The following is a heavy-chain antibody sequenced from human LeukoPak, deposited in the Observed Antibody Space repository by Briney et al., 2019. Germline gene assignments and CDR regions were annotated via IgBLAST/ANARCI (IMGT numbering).Heavy chain of an antibody. Sequence: GGSLRLSCAASGFTFSRFWMSWVRQAPGKGLEWEANIKQDGSEKHYVDSVKGRLTISRDNAKNSLYLQMNSLRAEDTAVFYCARDGTYTDYDPDFDIWGQGTLVTVSS. V-gene: IGHV3-7*04. D-gene: IGHD5-12*01. CDR2: IKQDGSEK. CDR1: GFTFSRFW. CDR3: ARDGTYTDYDPDFDI. J-gene: IGHJ4*02.